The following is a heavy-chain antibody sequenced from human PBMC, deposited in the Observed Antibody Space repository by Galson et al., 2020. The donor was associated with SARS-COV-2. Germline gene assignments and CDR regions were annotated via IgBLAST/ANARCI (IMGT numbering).Heavy chain of an antibody. J-gene: IGHJ4*02. Sequence: ASETLSLTCTVSGGSISSGGYYWSWIRQHPGKGLEWIGYIYYSGSTYYNPSLKSRVTISVDTSKNQFSLKLSSVTAADTAVYYCASQSTYYYDSSGYPLDYWGQGTLVTVSS. D-gene: IGHD3-22*01. CDR2: IYYSGST. CDR1: GGSISSGGYY. V-gene: IGHV4-31*03. CDR3: ASQSTYYYDSSGYPLDY.